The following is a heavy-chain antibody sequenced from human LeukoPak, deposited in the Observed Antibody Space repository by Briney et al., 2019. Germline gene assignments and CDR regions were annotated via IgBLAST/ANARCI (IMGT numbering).Heavy chain of an antibody. J-gene: IGHJ4*02. Sequence: PGGSLRLSCAASGFSVSGKYMTWVRQAPGKGLQWVSLIYIDGSTFYADSVKGRFTISRDASKNTLYLQMNSLRAEDTAVYYCASGEYSQNYWGQGTLVTVRS. CDR3: ASGEYSQNY. CDR1: GFSVSGKY. V-gene: IGHV3-53*01. CDR2: IYIDGST. D-gene: IGHD3-10*01.